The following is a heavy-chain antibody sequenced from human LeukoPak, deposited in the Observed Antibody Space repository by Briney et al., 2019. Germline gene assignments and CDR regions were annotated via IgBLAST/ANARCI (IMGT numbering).Heavy chain of an antibody. V-gene: IGHV4-59*01. CDR3: ARSITSSWYRDFQH. D-gene: IGHD6-13*01. CDR1: GGSMSGYL. Sequence: SETLSLTCTVSGGSMSGYLWSWIRQPPGKGLEWIGYIYYSGSTNYNPSLKSRVTISVDTSKNQFSLKLSSVTAADTAVHYCARSITSSWYRDFQHWGQGTLVTVSS. J-gene: IGHJ1*01. CDR2: IYYSGST.